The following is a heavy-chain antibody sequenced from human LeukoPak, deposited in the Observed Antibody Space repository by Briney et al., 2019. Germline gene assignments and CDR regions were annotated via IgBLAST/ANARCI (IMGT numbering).Heavy chain of an antibody. D-gene: IGHD4-17*01. CDR3: ARDLDYGDYRFDY. CDR1: GFTFSNYR. Sequence: GGSLRLSCAASGFTFSNYRMHWVRQAPGKGLVWVSRINSDGSSTNYADSVKGRFTISRDNANNTLYLQMSSLRAGDTAVYYCARDLDYGDYRFDYWGQGTLVTVSS. V-gene: IGHV3-74*01. CDR2: INSDGSST. J-gene: IGHJ4*02.